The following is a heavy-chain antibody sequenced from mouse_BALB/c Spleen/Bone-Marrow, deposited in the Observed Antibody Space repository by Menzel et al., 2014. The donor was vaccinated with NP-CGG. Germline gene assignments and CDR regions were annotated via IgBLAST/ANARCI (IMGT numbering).Heavy chain of an antibody. D-gene: IGHD1-1*01. Sequence: EVHLQQSEAELVKPGASVKLSCTASGFNIKDTYMHWVKQRPEQGLEWIGRIDPANGNTKYDPKFQGKATITADTSSNTAYLQLSSLTSEDTAVYYCAKYYYGNSLFAYWGQGTLVTVSA. J-gene: IGHJ3*01. CDR1: GFNIKDTY. V-gene: IGHV14-3*02. CDR2: IDPANGNT. CDR3: AKYYYGNSLFAY.